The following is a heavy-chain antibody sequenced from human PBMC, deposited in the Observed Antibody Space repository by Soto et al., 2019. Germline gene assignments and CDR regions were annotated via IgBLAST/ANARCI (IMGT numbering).Heavy chain of an antibody. V-gene: IGHV1-46*01. CDR3: ARVGVVTAMAPPHYYYYYGMDV. CDR2: INPSGGST. D-gene: IGHD5-18*01. J-gene: IGHJ6*02. CDR1: GYPFTSYY. Sequence: ASVKVSCKASGYPFTSYYMHWVPQAPGQGLEWMGIINPSGGSTSYAQKFQGRVTMTRDTSTSTVYMELSSLRSEDTAVYYCARVGVVTAMAPPHYYYYYGMDVWGQGTTVTVSS.